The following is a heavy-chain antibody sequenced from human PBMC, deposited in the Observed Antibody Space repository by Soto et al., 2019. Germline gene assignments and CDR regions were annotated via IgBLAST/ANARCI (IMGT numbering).Heavy chain of an antibody. Sequence: SETLSLTCAVYGGPFSGRSWTWIRQSPGKGLEWIGDINHSGRVNYSPSLKSRVTISLDTSKNQFSLTLSAVTAADTAMYYCSTRAYDTNGYYRFDPWGQGTLVTVSS. D-gene: IGHD3-22*01. V-gene: IGHV4-34*01. CDR3: STRAYDTNGYYRFDP. CDR1: GGPFSGRS. CDR2: INHSGRV. J-gene: IGHJ5*01.